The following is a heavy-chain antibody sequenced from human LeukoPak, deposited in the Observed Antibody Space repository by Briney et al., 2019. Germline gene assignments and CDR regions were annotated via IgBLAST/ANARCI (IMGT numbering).Heavy chain of an antibody. Sequence: GASVKVSCKASGYTFTSYGISWVRQAPGQGLEWMGWISAYNGNTNYAQKLQGRVTMTTDTSTSTAYMELRSLRSDDTAVYYCARESGWYSSGWYPLTFDYWGQGTLVTVSS. CDR3: ARESGWYSSGWYPLTFDY. J-gene: IGHJ4*02. CDR1: GYTFTSYG. D-gene: IGHD6-19*01. CDR2: ISAYNGNT. V-gene: IGHV1-18*01.